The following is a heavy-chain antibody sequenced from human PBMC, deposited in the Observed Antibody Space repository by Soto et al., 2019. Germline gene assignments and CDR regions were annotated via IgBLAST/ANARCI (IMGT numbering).Heavy chain of an antibody. CDR3: AKDREVTLVRVHLSY. Sequence: GGYLGLSCAASGFTFDDYAMSWVREAPGKGLEGVSTIGGSGDGTYYADSVKGRFTISRDNSKNTLYMQMNSLRAEDTAVYYCAKDREVTLVRVHLSYWGQGTLVTVSS. V-gene: IGHV3-23*01. J-gene: IGHJ4*02. CDR2: IGGSGDGT. D-gene: IGHD3-10*01. CDR1: GFTFDDYA.